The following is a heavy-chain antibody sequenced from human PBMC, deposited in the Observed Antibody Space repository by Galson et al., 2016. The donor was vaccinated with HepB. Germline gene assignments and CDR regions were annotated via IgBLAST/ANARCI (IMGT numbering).Heavy chain of an antibody. J-gene: IGHJ2*01. D-gene: IGHD7-27*01. CDR2: IYHTGTS. V-gene: IGHV4/OR15-8*02. CDR3: ARLHGRDDVTGPNWRSYWYFDL. Sequence: SETLSLTCVVSGGSIRSSNWWTWVRQSPGRELEWIGEIYHTGTSKYNPSLKSRVTMSLDMSKNQFSLNLRSVTAADTAVYHCARLHGRDDVTGPNWRSYWYFDLWGRGTLVTVSS. CDR1: GGSIRSSNW.